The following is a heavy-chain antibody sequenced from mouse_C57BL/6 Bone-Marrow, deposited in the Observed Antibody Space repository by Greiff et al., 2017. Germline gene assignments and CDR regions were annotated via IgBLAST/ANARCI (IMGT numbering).Heavy chain of an antibody. J-gene: IGHJ2*01. CDR1: GFHIKDAY. D-gene: IGHD2-1*01. V-gene: IGHV14-4*01. CDR2: IDPEIGDP. Sequence: EVQLQESGAELVRPGASVKLSCTASGFHIKDAYIHWVKQRPEQGLAWIGWIDPEIGDPEYASKFQGKATITSDTSSNTAYLQLSSLTSEYTAVYYCSSLDGNYFDFWGQGTPLTVAS. CDR3: SSLDGNYFDF.